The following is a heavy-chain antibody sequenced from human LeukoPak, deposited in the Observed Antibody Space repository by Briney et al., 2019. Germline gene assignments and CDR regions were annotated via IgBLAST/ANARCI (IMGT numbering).Heavy chain of an antibody. V-gene: IGHV3-30*18. CDR1: GFTFSSYG. CDR2: ISYDGSNK. D-gene: IGHD1-26*01. J-gene: IGHJ5*02. Sequence: PGRSLRLSCAASGFTFSSYGMHWVRQAPGKGLEWVAVISYDGSNKYYADSVKGRFTISRDNSKNTLYLQMNSLRAEDTAVSYCAKAEWELLPGWFDPWGQGTLVTVSS. CDR3: AKAEWELLPGWFDP.